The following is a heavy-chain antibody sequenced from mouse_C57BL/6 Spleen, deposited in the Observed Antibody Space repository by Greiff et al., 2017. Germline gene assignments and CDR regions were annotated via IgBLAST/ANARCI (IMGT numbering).Heavy chain of an antibody. J-gene: IGHJ2*01. CDR2: IYPGDGDT. D-gene: IGHD1-1*01. Sequence: VQLQQSGPELVKPGASVKISCKASGYAFSSSWMNWVKQRPGQGLEWIGRIYPGDGDTNYNGKFKGKATLTVDKSSSTAYMQLSSLTSEDSAVYVGARGPYYYGSSYPLDYWGQGTTLTVSS. CDR1: GYAFSSSW. CDR3: ARGPYYYGSSYPLDY. V-gene: IGHV1-82*01.